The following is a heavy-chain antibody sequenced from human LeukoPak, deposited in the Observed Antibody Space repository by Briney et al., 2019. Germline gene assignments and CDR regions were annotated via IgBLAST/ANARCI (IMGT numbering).Heavy chain of an antibody. CDR1: GYNFATSW. Sequence: PGESLKISCKGSGYNFATSWIAWVRQMPGKGLELMGIIYPGDSDTRHSPSFQGQVTISADKSINTAYLQWSSLKASDTAMYYCARGPSAFDIWGQGTMVTVSS. J-gene: IGHJ3*02. CDR3: ARGPSAFDI. V-gene: IGHV5-51*01. CDR2: IYPGDSDT.